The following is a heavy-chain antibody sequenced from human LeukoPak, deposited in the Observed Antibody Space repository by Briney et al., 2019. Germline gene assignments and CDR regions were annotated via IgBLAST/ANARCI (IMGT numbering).Heavy chain of an antibody. CDR3: ARSMYYYDSSVGLY. D-gene: IGHD3-22*01. CDR2: IYYSGST. CDR1: GGSISSGGYY. J-gene: IGHJ4*02. V-gene: IGHV4-31*03. Sequence: SETLSLTCTVSGGSISSGGYYWSWIRQHPGKGLEWIGYIYYSGSTYYNPSLKSRVTISVDTSKNQFSLKLSSVTAADTAVYYCARSMYYYDSSVGLYWGQGTLVTVS.